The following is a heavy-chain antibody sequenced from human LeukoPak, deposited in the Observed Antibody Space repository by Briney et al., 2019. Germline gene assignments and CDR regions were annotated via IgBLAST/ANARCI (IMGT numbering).Heavy chain of an antibody. D-gene: IGHD3/OR15-3a*01. V-gene: IGHV3-23*01. J-gene: IGHJ6*03. CDR1: GFTFSSYA. Sequence: GGSLRLSCAASGFTFSSYAMSWVRQAPGKGLEWVSTLSGSAIRTDYADSVKGRFTISRDNSKNTLYLQMNSLRPEDTALYYCAKSPGLESYYYYMDVWGKGTTVTVSS. CDR3: AKSPGLESYYYYMDV. CDR2: LSGSAIRT.